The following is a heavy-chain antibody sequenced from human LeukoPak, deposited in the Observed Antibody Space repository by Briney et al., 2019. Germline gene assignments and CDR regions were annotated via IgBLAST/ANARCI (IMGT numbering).Heavy chain of an antibody. CDR1: GFTFSSYS. CDR2: ISSSSSYI. CDR3: ARARIAAPLLDY. J-gene: IGHJ4*02. V-gene: IGHV3-21*01. D-gene: IGHD6-13*01. Sequence: GGSLRLSCAASGFTFSSYSMNWVRQAPGKGLEWVSSISSSSSYIYYADSVKGRFTFSRDNAKNSLYLHMNSLRAEDTAVYFCARARIAAPLLDYWGQGSLVTVSS.